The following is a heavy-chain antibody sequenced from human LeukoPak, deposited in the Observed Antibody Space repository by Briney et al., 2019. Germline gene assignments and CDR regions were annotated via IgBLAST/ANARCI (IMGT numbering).Heavy chain of an antibody. D-gene: IGHD3-3*01. CDR2: IYPGDSDT. CDR3: ARASALYDFWSGSQSVFDY. Sequence: GESLKISCKGSGYSFTNYWIGWVRQMPGKGLEWMGIIYPGDSDTRYNPSFQGQVTISADKSINTAYVQWTNLKASDTAMFYCARASALYDFWSGSQSVFDYWGQGTLVTVSS. CDR1: GYSFTNYW. J-gene: IGHJ4*02. V-gene: IGHV5-51*01.